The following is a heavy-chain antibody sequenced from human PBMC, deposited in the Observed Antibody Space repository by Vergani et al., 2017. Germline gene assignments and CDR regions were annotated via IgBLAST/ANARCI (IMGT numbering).Heavy chain of an antibody. D-gene: IGHD4-17*01. CDR1: GYKFTGYY. Sequence: QVQLVQSGAEVKKPGASVMVSCKASGYKFTGYYIHWVRQAPGQGLEWMGWMNPNSGDTNYAQKFQGRVTMTRDTSISTAYMELSRLRSDDTAVYYCARGFMTTVTTCGYWGQGTLVIVSS. V-gene: IGHV1-2*02. J-gene: IGHJ4*02. CDR2: MNPNSGDT. CDR3: ARGFMTTVTTCGY.